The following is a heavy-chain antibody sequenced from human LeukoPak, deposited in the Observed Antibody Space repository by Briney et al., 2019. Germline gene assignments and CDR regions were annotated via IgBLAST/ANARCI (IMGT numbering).Heavy chain of an antibody. D-gene: IGHD1-1*01. CDR2: ISGSGGST. J-gene: IGHJ6*02. V-gene: IGHV3-23*01. Sequence: GGSLRLSCAASGFTFSTYALSWVRQAPGRGLEWVSTISGSGGSTYYADSVKGRFTISRDNSKDTLYLQMNTLRGEDTAVYYCAKDQRRSAGLEPVYGMDVWGQGTTVTVSS. CDR3: AKDQRRSAGLEPVYGMDV. CDR1: GFTFSTYA.